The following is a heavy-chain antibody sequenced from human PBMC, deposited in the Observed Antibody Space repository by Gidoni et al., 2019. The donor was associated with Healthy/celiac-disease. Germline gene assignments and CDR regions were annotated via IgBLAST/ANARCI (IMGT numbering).Heavy chain of an antibody. Sequence: QVQLVQSGAEVKKPGASVKVSCKASGYTFTSYYMHWVRQAPGQGLEWMGIINPSGGSTSYAQKFQGRVTMTRDTSTSTVYMELSSLRSEDTAVYYCARDLCGGDCRLSDAFDIWGQGTMVTVSS. D-gene: IGHD2-21*02. CDR1: GYTFTSYY. V-gene: IGHV1-46*01. CDR3: ARDLCGGDCRLSDAFDI. J-gene: IGHJ3*02. CDR2: INPSGGST.